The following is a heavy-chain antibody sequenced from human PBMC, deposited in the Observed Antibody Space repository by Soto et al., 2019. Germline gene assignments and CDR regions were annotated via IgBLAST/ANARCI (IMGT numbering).Heavy chain of an antibody. Sequence: SETLSLTCTVSGGSISNYYCGWIRQPPGKGLEWVASISDTGSTAYKPSLKGRLTISKDTSKNQISLTLNSVTAADTAVYYCAREIKYYDILTGYYNVPWFDPWGQGTLVTVSS. CDR1: GGSISNYY. D-gene: IGHD3-9*01. CDR3: AREIKYYDILTGYYNVPWFDP. CDR2: ISDTGST. V-gene: IGHV4-59*12. J-gene: IGHJ5*02.